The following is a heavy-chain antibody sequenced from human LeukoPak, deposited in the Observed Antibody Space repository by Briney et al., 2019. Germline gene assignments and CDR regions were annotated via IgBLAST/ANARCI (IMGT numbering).Heavy chain of an antibody. J-gene: IGHJ4*02. CDR1: GGSISGYY. CDR2: IYYSGST. CDR3: ARVTRLQLRPHYFDY. D-gene: IGHD5-24*01. V-gene: IGHV4-59*12. Sequence: SETLSLTCTVSGGSISGYYWSWIRQPPGKGLEWIGYIYYSGSTNYNPSLKSRVTISVDTSKNQFSLKLSSVTAADTAVYYCARVTRLQLRPHYFDYWGQGTLVTVSS.